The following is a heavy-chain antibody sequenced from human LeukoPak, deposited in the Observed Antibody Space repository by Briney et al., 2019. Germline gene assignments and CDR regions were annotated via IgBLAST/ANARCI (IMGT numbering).Heavy chain of an antibody. J-gene: IGHJ5*02. V-gene: IGHV1-69*06. Sequence: SVKVSCKASGGTFSSYSISWVRQAPGQGLEWMGVIIPMFGTTTYAQRSQGRVTITADKSTSTAYMELSSLRSEDTAVYYCARDSYRTRNYNWFDPWGQGTLVTVPS. D-gene: IGHD1-7*01. CDR2: IIPMFGTT. CDR3: ARDSYRTRNYNWFDP. CDR1: GGTFSSYS.